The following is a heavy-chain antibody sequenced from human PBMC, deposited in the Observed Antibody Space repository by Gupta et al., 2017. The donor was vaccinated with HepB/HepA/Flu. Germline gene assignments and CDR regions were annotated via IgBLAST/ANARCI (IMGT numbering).Heavy chain of an antibody. CDR2: INPSGGST. Sequence: QVQLVQSGAEVKKPGASVKVSCKASGYTFTSYYMHWVRQAPGQGLEWMGIINPSGGSTSYAQKFQGRVTMTRDTSTSTVYMELSSLRSEDTAVYYCASDPLRFAEAGVTLAAGYYYYGMDVWGQGTTVTVSS. CDR3: ASDPLRFAEAGVTLAAGYYYYGMDV. J-gene: IGHJ6*02. CDR1: GYTFTSYY. D-gene: IGHD5-18*01. V-gene: IGHV1-46*01.